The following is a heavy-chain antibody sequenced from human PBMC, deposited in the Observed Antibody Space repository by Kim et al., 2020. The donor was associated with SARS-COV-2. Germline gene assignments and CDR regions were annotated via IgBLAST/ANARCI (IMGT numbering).Heavy chain of an antibody. CDR3: ARELVAGHYYFDY. CDR1: GFTVSSNY. V-gene: IGHV3-53*01. Sequence: GGSLRLSCAASGFTVSSNYMSWVRQAPGKGLEWVSVIYSGGSTYYADSVKGRFTISRDNSKNTLYLQMNCLRAEDTAVYYCARELVAGHYYFDYWGQGTLVTVSS. D-gene: IGHD6-19*01. J-gene: IGHJ4*02. CDR2: IYSGGST.